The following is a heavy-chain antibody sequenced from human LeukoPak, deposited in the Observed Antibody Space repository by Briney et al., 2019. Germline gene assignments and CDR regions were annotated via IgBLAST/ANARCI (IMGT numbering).Heavy chain of an antibody. V-gene: IGHV4-59*01. J-gene: IGHJ4*01. CDR3: ATRPADGSWYGVFDF. Sequence: SETLCLTCSVSGVSMTGYYWSWIRQAPGKAREWIGYIYSSGSTNYNPSLNSRVTMSLDASKNQFSLKLNFATAADTAVYYYATRPADGSWYGVFDFWSRGTLVTVSS. D-gene: IGHD3-10*01. CDR1: GVSMTGYY. CDR2: IYSSGST.